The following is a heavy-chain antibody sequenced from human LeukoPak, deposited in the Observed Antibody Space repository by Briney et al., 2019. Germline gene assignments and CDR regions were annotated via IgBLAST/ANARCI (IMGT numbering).Heavy chain of an antibody. CDR1: NGSISSYY. Sequence: SETLSLTCTVSNGSISSYYWGWIRQPVGKGLEWIGRIYNTGTTNYNPSLKSRVTMSVDTSKNQFSLKLSSVTAADTAVYYCARGRYFGYWGQGTLVTVSS. V-gene: IGHV4-4*07. CDR2: IYNTGTT. CDR3: ARGRYFGY. J-gene: IGHJ4*02.